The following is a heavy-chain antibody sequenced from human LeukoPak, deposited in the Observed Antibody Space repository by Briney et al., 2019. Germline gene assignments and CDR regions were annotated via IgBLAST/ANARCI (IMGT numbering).Heavy chain of an antibody. D-gene: IGHD3-10*01. J-gene: IGHJ4*02. V-gene: IGHV3-30*18. Sequence: PGGSLRLSCAASGFTFSSYGMHWVRQAPGKGLEWVAVISYDGSNKYYADSVKGRFTISRDNSKNTLYLQMNSLRAEDTAVYYCSNDRKSQYYYGSGSFDYWGQGTLVTVSS. CDR3: SNDRKSQYYYGSGSFDY. CDR2: ISYDGSNK. CDR1: GFTFSSYG.